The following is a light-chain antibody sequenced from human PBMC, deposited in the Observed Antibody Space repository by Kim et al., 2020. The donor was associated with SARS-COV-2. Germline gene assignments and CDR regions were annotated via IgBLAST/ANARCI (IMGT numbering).Light chain of an antibody. J-gene: IGLJ2*01. CDR3: AAWEDSPGGYVV. CDR2: TNN. CDR1: TSNIETNT. Sequence: ELTQPPSVSGTPGQRVSISCSGGTSNIETNTVNWYQQLPGAAPKLLIHTNNQRPSGVPDRFSGSRFGTSASLTISGLQSEDEADYFCAAWEDSPGGYVVFGGGTKVTVL. V-gene: IGLV1-44*01.